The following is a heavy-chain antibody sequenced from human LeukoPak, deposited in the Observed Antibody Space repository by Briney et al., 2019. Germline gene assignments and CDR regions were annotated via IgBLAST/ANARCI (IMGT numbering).Heavy chain of an antibody. CDR3: ASVLAYCGGDCYSGDY. J-gene: IGHJ4*02. CDR2: ISSSGSTI. Sequence: GGSLRLSCAASGFTFSSYEMNWVRQAPGKGLEWVSYISSSGSTIYYADSVKGRFTTSRDNAKNSLYLQMNSLRAEDTAVYYCASVLAYCGGDCYSGDYWGQGTLVTVSS. D-gene: IGHD2-21*02. CDR1: GFTFSSYE. V-gene: IGHV3-48*03.